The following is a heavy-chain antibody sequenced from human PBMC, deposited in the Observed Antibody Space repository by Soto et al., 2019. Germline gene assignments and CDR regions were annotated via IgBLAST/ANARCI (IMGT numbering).Heavy chain of an antibody. CDR1: GYTFITNA. CDR3: VKNSGWFNT. V-gene: IGHV1-18*04. Sequence: GASVKVSCKASGYTFITNALTWVRQAPGQGLEWMGWISTENGNTNYAQNLQGRVILTRDRSTNTAYMELRSLRPEDTALYYCVKNSGWFNTWGQGALVTVSS. D-gene: IGHD3-10*01. CDR2: ISTENGNT. J-gene: IGHJ5*02.